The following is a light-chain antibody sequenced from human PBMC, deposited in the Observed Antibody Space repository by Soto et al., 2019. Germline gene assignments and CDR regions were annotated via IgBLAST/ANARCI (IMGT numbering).Light chain of an antibody. CDR2: GVS. V-gene: IGKV3-20*01. J-gene: IGKJ2*01. CDR3: QQYGSSPRT. Sequence: EIVLTQSPGTLSLSPGERVTLSCRASQSVSSNFFAWYQQKPGQAPRLIIYGVSTRATGIPDRFSGSGSGTDFTLTISRLEPEDFAIYSCQQYGSSPRTFGQGTKLEIK. CDR1: QSVSSNF.